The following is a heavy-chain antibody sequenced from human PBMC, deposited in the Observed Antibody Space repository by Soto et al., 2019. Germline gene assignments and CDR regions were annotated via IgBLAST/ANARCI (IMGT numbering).Heavy chain of an antibody. CDR2: ISAYNGNT. J-gene: IGHJ6*02. Sequence: QVQLVQSGAEVKKPGASVKVSCKASGYTFTSYGISWVRQAPGQGLEWMGWISAYNGNTNYAQKLQGRVTMTTDTSTSTAYMELRSLRAEDTALYYCAKSRGHQPLQNPEGYSSSWYGPYYYGMDVWGQGTTVTVSS. V-gene: IGHV1-18*01. D-gene: IGHD6-13*01. CDR3: AKSRGHQPLQNPEGYSSSWYGPYYYGMDV. CDR1: GYTFTSYG.